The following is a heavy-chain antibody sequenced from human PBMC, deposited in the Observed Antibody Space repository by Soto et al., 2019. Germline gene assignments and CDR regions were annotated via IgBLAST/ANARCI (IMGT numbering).Heavy chain of an antibody. CDR1: GGSISSSNW. CDR3: AREVLERQIYGMDV. Sequence: PSETLSLTCAVSGGSISSSNWWSWVRQPPGKGLEWIGEIYHSGSTNYNPSLKRRVTISVDKSKNQFSLKLSSVTAADTAVYYCAREVLERQIYGMDVWGQGTTVTVSS. CDR2: IYHSGST. J-gene: IGHJ6*02. D-gene: IGHD1-1*01. V-gene: IGHV4-4*02.